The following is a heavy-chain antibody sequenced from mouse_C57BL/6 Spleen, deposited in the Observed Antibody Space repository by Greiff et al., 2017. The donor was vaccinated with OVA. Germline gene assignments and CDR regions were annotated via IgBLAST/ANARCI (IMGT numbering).Heavy chain of an antibody. V-gene: IGHV1-55*01. Sequence: VQLQQPGAELVKPGASVTMSCKASGYTFTSYWITWVKQRPGQGLEWIGDIYPGSGSTNYNEKFKSKATLTVDTSSSTAYMQLSSLTSEDAAVYYCARKGYYADYWGQGTTLTVSS. CDR1: GYTFTSYW. CDR2: IYPGSGST. CDR3: ARKGYYADY. J-gene: IGHJ2*01.